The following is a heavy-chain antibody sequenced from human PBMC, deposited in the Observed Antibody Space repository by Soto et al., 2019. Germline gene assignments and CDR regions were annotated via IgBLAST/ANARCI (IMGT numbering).Heavy chain of an antibody. CDR1: GFTFSSYS. D-gene: IGHD6-13*01. CDR3: ARSLLSSSWEGDY. V-gene: IGHV3-21*01. CDR2: ISSSSSYI. J-gene: IGHJ4*02. Sequence: GGSLRLSCAASGFTFSSYSMNWVRQAPGKGLEWVSSISSSSSYIYYADSVKGRFTISRDNAKNSLYLQMNSLRAEDTAVYYCARSLLSSSWEGDYWGQGTLVTVSS.